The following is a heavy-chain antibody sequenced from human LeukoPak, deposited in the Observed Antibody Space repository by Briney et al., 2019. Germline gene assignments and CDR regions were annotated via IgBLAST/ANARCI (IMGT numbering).Heavy chain of an antibody. V-gene: IGHV3-21*01. Sequence: PGGSLRLSCAASGFIFTNYSMNWVRQAPGKGLEWVSSISSYSSYIYYADSVQGRFTISRDNAKTSLYLQMYSLRAEDTAVYYCARTDSSMANGFDYWGQGTLVTVSS. CDR3: ARTDSSMANGFDY. CDR2: ISSYSSYI. CDR1: GFIFTNYS. D-gene: IGHD2-8*01. J-gene: IGHJ4*02.